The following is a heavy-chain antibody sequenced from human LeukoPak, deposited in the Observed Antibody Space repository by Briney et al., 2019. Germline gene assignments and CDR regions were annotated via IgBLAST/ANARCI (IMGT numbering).Heavy chain of an antibody. CDR1: GSSISSGGYY. V-gene: IGHV4-31*03. CDR2: IYYSGST. J-gene: IGHJ6*02. D-gene: IGHD3-3*01. Sequence: SQTLSLTCTVSGSSISSGGYYWSWIRQHPGKGLEWIGYIYYSGSTYYNPSLKSRVTISVDTSKNQFSLKLSSVTAADTAVYYCARGSFGVVYGMDVWGQGTTVTVSS. CDR3: ARGSFGVVYGMDV.